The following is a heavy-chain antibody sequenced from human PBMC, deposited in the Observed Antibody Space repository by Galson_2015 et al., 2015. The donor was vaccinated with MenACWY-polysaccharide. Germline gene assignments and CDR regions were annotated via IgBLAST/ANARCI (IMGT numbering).Heavy chain of an antibody. V-gene: IGHV1-18*01. CDR3: TRVGAYCTRTSCHDY. CDR2: ISAYNGDA. J-gene: IGHJ4*02. D-gene: IGHD2-2*01. Sequence: SVKVSCKASGYTFTSYGISWVRQAPGQGLEWMGRISAYNGDANYAQKLQGRITMTIDTLTTTGYMELRSLRSDDTALYYCTRVGAYCTRTSCHDYWGQRTLVTVSS. CDR1: GYTFTSYG.